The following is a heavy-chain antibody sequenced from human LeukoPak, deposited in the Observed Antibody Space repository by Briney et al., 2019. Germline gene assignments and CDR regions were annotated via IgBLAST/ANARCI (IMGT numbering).Heavy chain of an antibody. D-gene: IGHD3-3*02. J-gene: IGHJ4*02. CDR2: IGEEKSGSWT. V-gene: IGHV3-23*01. Sequence: GGSLRLSCAASGFTLSNYPMGWVRQAPVKGLEWLSAIGEEKSGSWTKSADSVEGRFTISRDNSENTLYLQMDSLTVEDTAVYYCAKAGVISGWDYWGQGVLVTVSS. CDR1: GFTLSNYP. CDR3: AKAGVISGWDY.